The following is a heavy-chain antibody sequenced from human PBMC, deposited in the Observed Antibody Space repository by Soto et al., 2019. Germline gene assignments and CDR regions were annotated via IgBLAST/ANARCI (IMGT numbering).Heavy chain of an antibody. V-gene: IGHV1-3*01. Sequence: VASVKVSCKASGYTFTSYAMHWVRQAPGQRLEWMGWINAGNGNTKYSQKFQGRVTITRDTSASTAYMELSSLRSEDTAVYYCARVGCSSGGTRCGPNYYFDYWGQGTLITVSS. CDR3: ARVGCSSGGTRCGPNYYFDY. J-gene: IGHJ4*02. CDR2: INAGNGNT. CDR1: GYTFTSYA. D-gene: IGHD6-19*01.